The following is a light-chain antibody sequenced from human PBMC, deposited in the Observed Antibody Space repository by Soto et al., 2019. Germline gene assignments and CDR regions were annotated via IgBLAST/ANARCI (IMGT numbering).Light chain of an antibody. CDR2: RNN. CDR3: AAWDDSLSAYV. Sequence: QLVLTQPPSASGTPGQRVTISCSGSSSNIGSNYVYWYQQLPETAPKLLIYRNNQRPSGVPDRFSGSKSGTSASLAISGLRSEDEADYYCAAWDDSLSAYVFGPGTKLTVL. CDR1: SSNIGSNY. J-gene: IGLJ1*01. V-gene: IGLV1-47*01.